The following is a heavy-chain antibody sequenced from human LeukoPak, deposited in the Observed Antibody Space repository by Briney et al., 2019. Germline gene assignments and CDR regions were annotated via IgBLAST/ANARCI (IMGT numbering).Heavy chain of an antibody. V-gene: IGHV1-69*13. J-gene: IGHJ4*02. CDR3: ARDLPRAAAGIGYYFDY. D-gene: IGHD6-13*01. CDR1: GGTFSSYA. CDR2: IIPIFGTA. Sequence: GASVKVSXKASGGTFSSYAISWVRQAPGQGLEWMGGIIPIFGTANYAQKFQGRVTITADESTSTAYMELSSLRSEDTAVYYCARDLPRAAAGIGYYFDYWGQGTLVTVSS.